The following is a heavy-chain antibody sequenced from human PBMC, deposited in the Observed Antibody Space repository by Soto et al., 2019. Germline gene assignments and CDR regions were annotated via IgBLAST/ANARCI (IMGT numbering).Heavy chain of an antibody. J-gene: IGHJ4*02. D-gene: IGHD1-1*01. CDR2: IYYSGST. Sequence: PSETLSLTCTVSGGSISSYYWSWIRQPPGKGLEWIGYIYYSGSTNYNPSLKSRVTMSVDTSKNQFSLKLSSVTAADTAVYYCAGRRYGNPTYYFDYWGQGTLVTVSS. V-gene: IGHV4-59*01. CDR1: GGSISSYY. CDR3: AGRRYGNPTYYFDY.